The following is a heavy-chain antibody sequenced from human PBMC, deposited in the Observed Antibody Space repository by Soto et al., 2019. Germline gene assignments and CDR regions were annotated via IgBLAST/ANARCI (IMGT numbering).Heavy chain of an antibody. J-gene: IGHJ4*02. CDR3: ARASRVIVALDY. CDR2: SRNKPNSYST. Sequence: GGSLRLSCAASGFILGDHYMDWVRQAPGKGLEWVGRSRNKPNSYSTEYAASVTGRFTISRDDSKNSLLLQMNSLKIEDTAVYYCARASRVIVALDYWGQGTQVTVSS. D-gene: IGHD5-12*01. V-gene: IGHV3-72*01. CDR1: GFILGDHY.